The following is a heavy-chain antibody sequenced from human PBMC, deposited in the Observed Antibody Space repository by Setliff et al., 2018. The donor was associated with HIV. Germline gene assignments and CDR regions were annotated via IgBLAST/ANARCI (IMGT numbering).Heavy chain of an antibody. J-gene: IGHJ1*01. CDR2: IYPGDSDT. V-gene: IGHV5-51*01. CDR3: ATSDYGGDSGHFQH. CDR1: GYIFTIYW. D-gene: IGHD2-21*02. Sequence: HGESLKISCKGSGYIFTIYWIGWVRQMPGKGLEWMGIIYPGDSDTRYSPSFQGQVTISADKSTSTAYLVWSSLRASDTAMYYCATSDYGGDSGHFQHWGQGTLVTVSS.